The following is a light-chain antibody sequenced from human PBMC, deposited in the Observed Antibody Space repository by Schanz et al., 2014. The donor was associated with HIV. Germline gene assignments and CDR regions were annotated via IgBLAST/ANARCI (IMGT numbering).Light chain of an antibody. CDR3: QQYGNSPLT. CDR1: QSLGGSQ. Sequence: ETVLTQSPGSLSLSPGERATLSCRASQSLGGSQLAWYQHKPGQAPRLLIYGASSRATGIPDTFSGSGSGTDFTLTISRLEPEDFAVYYCQQYGNSPLTFGGGTKVEIK. V-gene: IGKV3-20*01. CDR2: GAS. J-gene: IGKJ4*01.